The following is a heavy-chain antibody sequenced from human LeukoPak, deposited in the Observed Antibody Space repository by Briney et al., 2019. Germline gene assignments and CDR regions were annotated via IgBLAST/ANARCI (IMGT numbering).Heavy chain of an antibody. J-gene: IGHJ4*02. CDR2: LYSGGST. D-gene: IGHD2-21*01. V-gene: IGHV3-53*01. Sequence: PGGSLRLSCAASGFTVSANYMTWVRQAPGKGLEWVSVLYSGGSTYYADSVKGRFTISRDNSKNTLYLQMNSLRAEDTAVYYCAKDPTIVVVIAMQGYWGQGTLVTVSS. CDR3: AKDPTIVVVIAMQGY. CDR1: GFTVSANY.